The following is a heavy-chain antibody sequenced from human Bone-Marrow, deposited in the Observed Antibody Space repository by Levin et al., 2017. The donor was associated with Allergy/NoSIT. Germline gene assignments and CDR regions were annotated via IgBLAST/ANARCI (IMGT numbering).Heavy chain of an antibody. CDR3: ARERDLHFDY. CDR2: IWSDGTQT. Sequence: PGASVKVSCTTSGFTFSSSGMHWVRQAPGKGLEWVAVIWSDGTQTYYADSVKGRFTISRDNSKNTLYLQMNTLSAEDTAVYYCARERDLHFDYWGQGTLVTVSA. V-gene: IGHV3-33*01. CDR1: GFTFSSSG. J-gene: IGHJ4*02.